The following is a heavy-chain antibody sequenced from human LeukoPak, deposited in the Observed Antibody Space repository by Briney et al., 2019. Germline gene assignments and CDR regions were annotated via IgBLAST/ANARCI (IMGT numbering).Heavy chain of an antibody. J-gene: IGHJ4*02. D-gene: IGHD6-19*01. CDR3: ARVGYSSGWYFFDS. CDR1: GGSISSYY. Sequence: SETLSLTCTVSGGSISSYYWSWIRQPPGKGLEWIGYIYYSGSTNYNPSLKSRVTISVDTSKNQFSLKLSSVTAADTAVYYCARVGYSSGWYFFDSWGQGTLVTVYS. CDR2: IYYSGST. V-gene: IGHV4-59*01.